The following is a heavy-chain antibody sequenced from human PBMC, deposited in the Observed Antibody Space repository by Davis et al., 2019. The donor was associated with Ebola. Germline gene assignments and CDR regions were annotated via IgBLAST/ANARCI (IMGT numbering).Heavy chain of an antibody. CDR2: INPNSGGT. V-gene: IGHV1-2*02. J-gene: IGHJ4*02. D-gene: IGHD2-8*02. CDR3: TIGGITGGFDY. Sequence: ASVKVSCQASGYTFTSYDINWVRQAPGQGLEWMGWINPNSGGTNYAQKFQGRVTMTRDTSTDTAYMELSSLRSDDTAMYYCTIGGITGGFDYWGQGTLVTVSS. CDR1: GYTFTSYD.